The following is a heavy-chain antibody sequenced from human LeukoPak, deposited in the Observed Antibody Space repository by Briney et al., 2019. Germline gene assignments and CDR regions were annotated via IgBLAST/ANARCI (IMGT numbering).Heavy chain of an antibody. CDR2: INHSGST. Sequence: KSSETLSLTCAVYGGSFSGYYWSWIRQPPGKGLEWIGEINHSGSTNYNPSLKSRVTISVDTSKNQFSLKLSSVTAADTAVYYCARGRYCSGGSCYSGYYYYYGMDVWGKGTTVTVFS. CDR1: GGSFSGYY. D-gene: IGHD2-15*01. J-gene: IGHJ6*04. CDR3: ARGRYCSGGSCYSGYYYYYGMDV. V-gene: IGHV4-34*01.